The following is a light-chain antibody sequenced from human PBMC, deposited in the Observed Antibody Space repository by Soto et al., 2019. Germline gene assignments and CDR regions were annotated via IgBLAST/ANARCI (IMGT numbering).Light chain of an antibody. CDR1: QSVSSSY. Sequence: EIVLTQSPGTLSLSPGERATLSCRASQSVSSSYLAWYQQKPGQAPRLLIYGESSRATGIPDRFSGSGSGTDFTLTISRLEPEDLAVYYCQQYGSSQTFGQGTKVEIK. V-gene: IGKV3-20*01. CDR2: GES. CDR3: QQYGSSQT. J-gene: IGKJ1*01.